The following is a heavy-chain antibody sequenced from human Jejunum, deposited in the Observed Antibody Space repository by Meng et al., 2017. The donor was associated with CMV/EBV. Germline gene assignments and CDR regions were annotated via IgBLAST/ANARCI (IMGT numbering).Heavy chain of an antibody. V-gene: IGHV3-30*02. CDR3: VKDKGRTALDY. CDR1: GISFSTSG. Sequence: VQLVGVGGGVVQPGGSLRLSCVTSGISFSTSGMNWVRQAPGKGLEWVVFIRNDGSEIYYVDSVKGRFTISRDNSKNTVYLQMDSLRVEDTGIYYCVKDKGRTALDYWGQGSLVTVSS. D-gene: IGHD3-10*01. J-gene: IGHJ4*02. CDR2: IRNDGSEI.